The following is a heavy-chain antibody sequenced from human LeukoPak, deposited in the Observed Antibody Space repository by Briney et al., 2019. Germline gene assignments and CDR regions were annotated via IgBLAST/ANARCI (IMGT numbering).Heavy chain of an antibody. Sequence: SETLSLTCTVSGGSLSSYYWSWIRQPPGKGLEWIGYIYYSGSTNYNPSPKSRVTISVDTSKNQFSLKLSSVTAADTAVYYCARDRGGRYCSGGSCRIFDYWGQGTLVTVSS. D-gene: IGHD2-15*01. CDR1: GGSLSSYY. J-gene: IGHJ4*02. V-gene: IGHV4-59*01. CDR2: IYYSGST. CDR3: ARDRGGRYCSGGSCRIFDY.